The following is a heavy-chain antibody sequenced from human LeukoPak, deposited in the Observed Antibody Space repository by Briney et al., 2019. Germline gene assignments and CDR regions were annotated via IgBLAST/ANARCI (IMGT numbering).Heavy chain of an antibody. V-gene: IGHV4-38-2*01. CDR1: GYSISSGYY. CDR3: ARMGVSYYYDSSTYYPTAFDV. J-gene: IGHJ3*01. Sequence: SETLSLTCAVSGYSISSGYYWGWIRQSPGKGLEWIATIFHSGSIYYNPSLKSRVNLSVDTSKNQFSLRLNSVTAADTALYYCARMGVSYYYDSSTYYPTAFDVWGQGTMVSVSS. D-gene: IGHD3-22*01. CDR2: IFHSGSI.